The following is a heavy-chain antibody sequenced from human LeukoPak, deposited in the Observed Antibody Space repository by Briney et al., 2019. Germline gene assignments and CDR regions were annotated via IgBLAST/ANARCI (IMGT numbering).Heavy chain of an antibody. J-gene: IGHJ4*02. D-gene: IGHD3-16*02. CDR3: ARDQSGGSYDYVWGSYRFFDY. V-gene: IGHV1-18*01. CDR1: GYTFTSYG. Sequence: ASVKVSCEASGYTFTSYGISWVRQAPGQGLEWMGWISAYNGNTNYAQKLQGRVTMTTDTSTSTAYMELRSLRSDDTAVYYCARDQSGGSYDYVWGSYRFFDYWGQGTLVTVSS. CDR2: ISAYNGNT.